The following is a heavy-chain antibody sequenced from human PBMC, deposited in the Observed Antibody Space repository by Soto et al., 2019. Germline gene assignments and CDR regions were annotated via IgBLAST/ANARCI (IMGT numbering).Heavy chain of an antibody. CDR1: GITLSSYA. V-gene: IGHV3-23*01. Sequence: GGSLRLSCAASGITLSSYAMWWLRRAPGKGGVWVSGISASGGSTSYADSVKGRFTISRDNSKNTLYLQMNSLRADDTAVYHCAKGQDSGTYRFYFDYWGQGALVTVSS. D-gene: IGHD1-26*01. J-gene: IGHJ4*02. CDR2: ISASGGST. CDR3: AKGQDSGTYRFYFDY.